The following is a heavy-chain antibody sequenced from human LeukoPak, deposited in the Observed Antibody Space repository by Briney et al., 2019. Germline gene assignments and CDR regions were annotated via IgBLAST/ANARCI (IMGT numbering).Heavy chain of an antibody. V-gene: IGHV4-34*01. J-gene: IGHJ4*02. Sequence: KPSETLSLTCAVYGGSFSGYYWSWIRQPPGKGLEWIGEINHSRSTNYNPSLKSRVTISVDTSKNQLSLKLSSVTAADTAVYYCATLGYPLDYWGQGTLVTVST. CDR3: ATLGYPLDY. D-gene: IGHD2-15*01. CDR1: GGSFSGYY. CDR2: INHSRST.